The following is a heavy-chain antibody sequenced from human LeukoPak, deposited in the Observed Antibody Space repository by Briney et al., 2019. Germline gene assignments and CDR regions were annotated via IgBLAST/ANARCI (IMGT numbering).Heavy chain of an antibody. Sequence: GGSLRLSCAASGFTVSSSYMSWVRQAPGKGLEWVSVIYKDGITYYADSVKGRFTISRDNSKNTLYLQMNSLRAEDTAVYYCVEGGAARFDYWGQGTLVAVSS. J-gene: IGHJ4*02. CDR1: GFTVSSSY. CDR2: IYKDGIT. CDR3: VEGGAARFDY. V-gene: IGHV3-53*01. D-gene: IGHD5-18*01.